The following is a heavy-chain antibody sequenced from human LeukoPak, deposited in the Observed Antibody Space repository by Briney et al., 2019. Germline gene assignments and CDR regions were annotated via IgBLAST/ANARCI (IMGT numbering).Heavy chain of an antibody. Sequence: GGSLRLSCAASGFTFSSYWMSWVRQAPGKGLEWVANIKQDGSEKYYVDSVKGRFTISRDNAKNSLYLQMNSLRAEDTAVYYCARAFYGDYASFDYWGQGTLVTVSS. J-gene: IGHJ4*02. CDR3: ARAFYGDYASFDY. D-gene: IGHD4-17*01. CDR2: IKQDGSEK. CDR1: GFTFSSYW. V-gene: IGHV3-7*01.